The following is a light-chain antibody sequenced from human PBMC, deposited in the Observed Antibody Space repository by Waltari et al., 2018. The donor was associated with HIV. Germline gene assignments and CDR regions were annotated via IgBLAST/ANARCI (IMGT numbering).Light chain of an antibody. V-gene: IGLV1-40*01. CDR2: HIK. J-gene: IGLJ2*01. CDR1: SSNTGAGYE. Sequence: QSVLTQPPSVSGAPGQRVTISCTGSSSNTGAGYEVHWYQQLPGTGPKLLIYHIKNRPSGVPDRFSGSKSGTSASLAITGLEAEDEADYYCQSYDSSLSGVLFGGGTKLTVL. CDR3: QSYDSSLSGVL.